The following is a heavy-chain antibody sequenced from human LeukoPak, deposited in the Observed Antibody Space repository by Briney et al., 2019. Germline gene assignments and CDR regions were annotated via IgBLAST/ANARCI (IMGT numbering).Heavy chain of an antibody. CDR2: ISSSGSTI. D-gene: IGHD3-9*01. J-gene: IGHJ4*02. Sequence: GGSLRLSCAASGFTFSSYEMNWVRQAPGKGLEWVSYISSSGSTIYYADSVKGRFTISRDNAKNSLYLQMNSLRAEDTAVYYCARAYYDILTGYYPFDYWGLGTLVTVSS. V-gene: IGHV3-48*03. CDR3: ARAYYDILTGYYPFDY. CDR1: GFTFSSYE.